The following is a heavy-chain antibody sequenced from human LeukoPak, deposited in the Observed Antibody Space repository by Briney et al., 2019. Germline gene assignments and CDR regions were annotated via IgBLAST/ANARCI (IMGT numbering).Heavy chain of an antibody. V-gene: IGHV3-74*03. Sequence: PGGSLRLSCAASGFTFNTYWMHWVRQAPGKGLVWVARVNREGTTTTYADSVKGRFTISRDNAKNTLYLQMNNLRAEDTAVYYCARDLDFILFDYWGQGTLVTVSS. D-gene: IGHD2-21*01. CDR3: ARDLDFILFDY. CDR1: GFTFNTYW. CDR2: VNREGTTT. J-gene: IGHJ4*02.